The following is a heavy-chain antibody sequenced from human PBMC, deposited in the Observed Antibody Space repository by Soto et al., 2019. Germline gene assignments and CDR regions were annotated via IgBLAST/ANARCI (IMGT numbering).Heavy chain of an antibody. CDR3: ARGGGIVVVTAPYDH. V-gene: IGHV4-61*01. D-gene: IGHD2-21*02. CDR2: IYYTGST. Sequence: SETQSLTCTVYGGSVSSGNYYWSWIRQHPGKGLEWIGFIYYTGSTSYNPSLKSRVTISMDTSKNQFSLKLTSVTAADTAVYYCARGGGIVVVTAPYDHWGQGTLVTVSS. J-gene: IGHJ4*02. CDR1: GGSVSSGNYY.